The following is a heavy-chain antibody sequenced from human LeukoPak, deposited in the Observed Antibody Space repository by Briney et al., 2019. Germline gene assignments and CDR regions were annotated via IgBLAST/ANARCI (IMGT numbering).Heavy chain of an antibody. D-gene: IGHD1-26*01. J-gene: IGHJ6*03. CDR1: GFTLTTYA. V-gene: IGHV3-23*01. Sequence: GGSLRLSCAASGFTLTTYAMSWDRQAAGKGREWVSHICGSGGGTYYAYSVKGRFTISRDNSKNTLYLQLNSLRVEDTPGYYCAKNRGAGSHYYYHMNVWGKGTTVTVSS. CDR2: ICGSGGGT. CDR3: AKNRGAGSHYYYHMNV.